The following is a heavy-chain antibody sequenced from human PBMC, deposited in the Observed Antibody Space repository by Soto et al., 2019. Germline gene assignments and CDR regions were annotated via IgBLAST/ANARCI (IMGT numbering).Heavy chain of an antibody. J-gene: IGHJ6*02. Sequence: GSLSLSCAAAGFTFSSYAMSWVRQAPGKGLEWVSAISGSGGSTYYADSVKGRFTISRDNSKNTLYLQMNSLRAEDTAVYYCAKEKYYGSGNYYYGMDVWGQGTTVTVSS. D-gene: IGHD3-10*01. CDR2: ISGSGGST. CDR3: AKEKYYGSGNYYYGMDV. CDR1: GFTFSSYA. V-gene: IGHV3-23*01.